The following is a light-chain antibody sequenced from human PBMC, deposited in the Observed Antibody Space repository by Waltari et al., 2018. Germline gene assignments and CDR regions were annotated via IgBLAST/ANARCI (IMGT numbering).Light chain of an antibody. Sequence: SSELTQDPAVSVALGQTVRITCQGDSLRSYSARWYQPKPGHAPVLVIYGKNNRPSGIPDRFSGSSSGNTASLTITGAQAEDEADYYCNSRDSSGNHVVFGGGTKLTVL. V-gene: IGLV3-19*01. CDR1: SLRSYS. CDR2: GKN. J-gene: IGLJ2*01. CDR3: NSRDSSGNHVV.